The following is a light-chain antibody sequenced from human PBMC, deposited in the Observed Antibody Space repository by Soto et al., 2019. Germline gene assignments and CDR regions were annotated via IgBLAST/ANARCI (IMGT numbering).Light chain of an antibody. CDR1: QTIDTY. CDR3: QQSYSTPT. V-gene: IGKV1-39*01. Sequence: DIQMTQSPSSLSASVGDRVTITCRASQTIDTYLNWYQHKPGKAPKLLIYAAFSLQSGVPSRFSGSGSGTDFALTISGLQPDDFATYYCQQSYSTPTFGPGTKVDFK. CDR2: AAF. J-gene: IGKJ3*01.